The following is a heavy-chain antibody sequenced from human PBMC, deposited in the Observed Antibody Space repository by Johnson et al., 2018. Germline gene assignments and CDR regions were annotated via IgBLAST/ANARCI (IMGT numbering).Heavy chain of an antibody. CDR3: ARDGYSYGYYPAYGRDV. J-gene: IGHJ6*02. D-gene: IGHD5-18*01. CDR1: GFTFSSYW. V-gene: IGHV3-74*01. Sequence: VQLVESGGGLVQPGGSLRLSCAASGFTFSSYWMHWVRQAPGKGLVWVSRINSDGSSTSYADSVKGRFTISRDNAKNTLYLQMNSLRAGDTAVYYCARDGYSYGYYPAYGRDVWGQGTTVTVSS. CDR2: INSDGSST.